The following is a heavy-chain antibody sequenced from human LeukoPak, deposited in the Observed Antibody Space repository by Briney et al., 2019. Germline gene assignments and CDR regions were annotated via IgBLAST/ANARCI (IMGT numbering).Heavy chain of an antibody. D-gene: IGHD1-26*01. V-gene: IGHV3-48*02. CDR3: VKVRGRARVGYFDY. J-gene: IGHJ4*02. CDR2: ITGSSDTI. Sequence: GGSLRLSCAAPGFTFSDYSMNWVRQAPGKGLEWVSWITGSSDTIFYADSVKGRFTISRDNAKNSLYLQMSSLRDEDTAIYYCVKVRGRARVGYFDYWGQGTLVTVSS. CDR1: GFTFSDYS.